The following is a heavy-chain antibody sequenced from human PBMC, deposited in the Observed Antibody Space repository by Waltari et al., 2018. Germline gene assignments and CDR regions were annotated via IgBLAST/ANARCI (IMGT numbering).Heavy chain of an antibody. V-gene: IGHV1-69*08. J-gene: IGHJ4*02. D-gene: IGHD6-13*01. Sequence: QVQLVQSGAEVKKPGSSVKVSCKASGGTFSSYAISWVRQAPGQGLEWMGRSSPICGTANYAQKFQGRVTITADKSTSTAYMELSSLRSEDTAVYYCARASGAAAANYFDYWGQGTLVTVSS. CDR3: ARASGAAAANYFDY. CDR2: SSPICGTA. CDR1: GGTFSSYA.